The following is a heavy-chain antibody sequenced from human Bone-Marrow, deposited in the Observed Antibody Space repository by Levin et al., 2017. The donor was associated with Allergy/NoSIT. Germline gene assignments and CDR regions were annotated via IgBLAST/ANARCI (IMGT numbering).Heavy chain of an antibody. CDR2: ISSSSSYI. CDR3: ARESTQYCSSTSCQAQGYFDY. J-gene: IGHJ4*02. Sequence: PGGSLRLSCAASGFTFSSYSMNWVRQAPGKGLEWVSSISSSSSYIYYADSVKGRFTISRDNAKNSLYLQMNSLRAEDTAVYYCARESTQYCSSTSCQAQGYFDYWGQGTLVTVSS. V-gene: IGHV3-21*01. CDR1: GFTFSSYS. D-gene: IGHD2-2*01.